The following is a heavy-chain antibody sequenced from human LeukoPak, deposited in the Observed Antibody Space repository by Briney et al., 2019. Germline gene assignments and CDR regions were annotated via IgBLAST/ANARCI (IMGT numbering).Heavy chain of an antibody. D-gene: IGHD3-10*01. V-gene: IGHV3-21*06. CDR3: VRGTGSYYDSGNSNFDY. CDR1: GFPFSSYS. Sequence: GGSLRLSCAASGFPFSSYSTHWVRQAPGKGLEWVSTISSSSNYLNHAESVKGRFTVSRENAKNSLYLEMNSLRVDDTAVYHCVRGTGSYYDSGNSNFDYWGQGALVAVSS. J-gene: IGHJ4*02. CDR2: ISSSSNYL.